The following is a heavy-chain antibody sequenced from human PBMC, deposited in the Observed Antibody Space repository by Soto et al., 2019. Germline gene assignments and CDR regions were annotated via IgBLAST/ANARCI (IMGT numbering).Heavy chain of an antibody. Sequence: GESLKISCKGPGHLFNNHWIGWVRQTPGKGLEWMGLIFTRDSETKTSPSFQGHVSFSVDNSISTVYLQWTSLKTTDTGIYFCARGYFDSGHGYDLWGQGXLVTVYS. CDR2: IFTRDSET. CDR3: ARGYFDSGHGYDL. D-gene: IGHD3-10*01. J-gene: IGHJ5*02. CDR1: GHLFNNHW. V-gene: IGHV5-51*01.